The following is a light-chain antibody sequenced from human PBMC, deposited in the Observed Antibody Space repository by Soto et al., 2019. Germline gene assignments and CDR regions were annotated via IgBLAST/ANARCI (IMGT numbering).Light chain of an antibody. CDR3: SSHTSSSPRVV. CDR1: NSDVGGYNY. Sequence: QSALTQPASVSGSPGQSITISCTGTNSDVGGYNYVSWYQQHPGKAPKLLIYDVSNRPSGVSNRFSASKSGNTASLTISGLQAEDEADYYCSSHTSSSPRVVFGGGTKLTVL. J-gene: IGLJ2*01. V-gene: IGLV2-14*01. CDR2: DVS.